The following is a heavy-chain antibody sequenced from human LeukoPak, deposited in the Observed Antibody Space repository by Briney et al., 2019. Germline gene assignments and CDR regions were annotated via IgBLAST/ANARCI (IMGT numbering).Heavy chain of an antibody. CDR3: AKQLHSSAWDYFDY. J-gene: IGHJ4*02. CDR2: ISSNGGST. CDR1: GFNFSSYA. D-gene: IGHD6-19*01. V-gene: IGHV3-64*01. Sequence: GGSLRLSCAASGFNFSSYAMHWVRQAPGKGLEYVSAISSNGGSTYYANSVKGRFTISRDNSKNTLYLQMNSLRVEDTAIYYCAKQLHSSAWDYFDYWGQGTLVTVSS.